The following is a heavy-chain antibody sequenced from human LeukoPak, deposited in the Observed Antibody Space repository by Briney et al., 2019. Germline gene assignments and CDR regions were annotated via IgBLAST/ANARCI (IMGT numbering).Heavy chain of an antibody. D-gene: IGHD6-6*01. Sequence: GGSLRLSCAASGFTFSSYGMHWVRQAPGKGLEWVAFIRYDGSNKYYADSVKGRFTISRDNSKNTLYLQMNSLRAGDTAVYYCAKDPARQYYYYYMDVWGKGTTVTVSS. CDR3: AKDPARQYYYYYMDV. V-gene: IGHV3-30*02. CDR2: IRYDGSNK. J-gene: IGHJ6*03. CDR1: GFTFSSYG.